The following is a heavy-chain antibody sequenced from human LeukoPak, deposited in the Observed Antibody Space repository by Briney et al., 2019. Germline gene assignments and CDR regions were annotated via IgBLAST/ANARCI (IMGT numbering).Heavy chain of an antibody. Sequence: PGKSLRLSCVASGLTFNTYGMHWVRQAPGKGLEWLAVIWYDATKTYYADSVKGRFTISRDNSKNTLYLDMKSLRAEDTAVYFCVSAKGSSWSYYYGMDVWGQGTTVTVFS. CDR1: GLTFNTYG. D-gene: IGHD3-10*01. V-gene: IGHV3-33*01. CDR2: IWYDATKT. CDR3: VSAKGSSWSYYYGMDV. J-gene: IGHJ6*02.